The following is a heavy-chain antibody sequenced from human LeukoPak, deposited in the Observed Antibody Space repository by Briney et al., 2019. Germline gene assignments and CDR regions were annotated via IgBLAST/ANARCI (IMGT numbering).Heavy chain of an antibody. CDR3: ARQPKLGKDY. CDR2: IYYSGST. V-gene: IGHV4-39*01. Sequence: SETLSLTCTVSGGSISSSSYYWGWIRQPPGKGLEWIGSIYYSGSTYYNPSLKSRVTISVDTSKNQFSLKLSSVTAADTAVYYCARQPKLGKDYWGQGTLVTVSS. CDR1: GGSISSSSYY. J-gene: IGHJ4*02. D-gene: IGHD7-27*01.